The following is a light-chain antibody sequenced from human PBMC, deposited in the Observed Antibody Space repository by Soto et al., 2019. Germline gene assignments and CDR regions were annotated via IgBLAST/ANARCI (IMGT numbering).Light chain of an antibody. CDR3: QQYGSSPWT. CDR2: GAS. J-gene: IGKJ1*01. Sequence: EIVLTQSPGTLSLSPGERATLSCRASQSVSSSYLAWYQQKPGQAPRLLIYGASSRGTGIPDRFSGSGSGTDLTITISRLEPEDFAVYYCQQYGSSPWTFGQGTKVEIK. CDR1: QSVSSSY. V-gene: IGKV3-20*01.